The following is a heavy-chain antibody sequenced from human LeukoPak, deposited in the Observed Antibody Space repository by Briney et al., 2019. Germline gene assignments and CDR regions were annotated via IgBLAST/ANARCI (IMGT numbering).Heavy chain of an antibody. D-gene: IGHD2-15*01. V-gene: IGHV4-59*01. J-gene: IGHJ6*03. Sequence: SETLSLTCTVSGGSISSYYWSWIRQPPGKGLEWIGYIYYSGSTNYNPSLKSRVTISVDTSKNQFSLKLSSVTAADTAVYYCARVPRAINCSGGSCSYYYMDVWGKGTTVTVSS. CDR2: IYYSGST. CDR3: ARVPRAINCSGGSCSYYYMDV. CDR1: GGSISSYY.